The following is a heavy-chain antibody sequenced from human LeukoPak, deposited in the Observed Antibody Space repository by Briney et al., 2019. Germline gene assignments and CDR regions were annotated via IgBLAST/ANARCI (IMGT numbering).Heavy chain of an antibody. V-gene: IGHV4-34*01. CDR2: INHSGST. J-gene: IGHJ5*02. D-gene: IGHD2-2*03. Sequence: SETLSLTCAVYGGSFSGYYWSWIRQPPGKGLEWIGKINHSGSTNYNPSLKSRVTISVDTSKNQFSLKLSSVTAADTAVYYCARALLDIVVVPAATQTIGSDPWGQGTLVTVSS. CDR1: GGSFSGYY. CDR3: ARALLDIVVVPAATQTIGSDP.